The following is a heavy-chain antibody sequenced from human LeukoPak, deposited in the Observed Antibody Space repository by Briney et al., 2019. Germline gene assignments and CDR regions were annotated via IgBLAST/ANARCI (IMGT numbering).Heavy chain of an antibody. J-gene: IGHJ4*02. V-gene: IGHV4-4*07. Sequence: SETLSLTCTVSGGSISSYYWSWIRQPAGKGLEWIGRIYTSGSTNYNPSLKSRVTMSVDTSKNQFSLKLSSVTAADTAVYYCASEEPEKLYFDYWGQGTLVTVSS. CDR1: GGSISSYY. CDR2: IYTSGST. CDR3: ASEEPEKLYFDY.